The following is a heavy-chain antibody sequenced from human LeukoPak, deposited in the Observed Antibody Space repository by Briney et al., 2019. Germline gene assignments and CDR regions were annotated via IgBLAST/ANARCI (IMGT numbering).Heavy chain of an antibody. V-gene: IGHV4-59*01. Sequence: SETLSLTCTVSGDSISGFHWSWIRQPPGKGLEWIGYIYYSGSTNYNPSLKSRVTISVDTSKNQSSLKLTSVTAADTAVYYCAREVVAAPGTVDYWGQGTLVTVSS. D-gene: IGHD6-13*01. J-gene: IGHJ4*02. CDR3: AREVVAAPGTVDY. CDR2: IYYSGST. CDR1: GDSISGFH.